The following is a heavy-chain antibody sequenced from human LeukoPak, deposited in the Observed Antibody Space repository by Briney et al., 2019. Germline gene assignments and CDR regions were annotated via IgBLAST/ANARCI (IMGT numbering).Heavy chain of an antibody. V-gene: IGHV4-59*08. Sequence: SETLSLTCTVSGGSISSYYWSWIRQPPGKGLEWIGYMYDSGSTNYNPSLKSRVTISVNTSKNQFSPKMRSVTAADTAVYFCARHSEGMDVWGQGTTVTVSS. CDR1: GGSISSYY. CDR2: MYDSGST. CDR3: ARHSEGMDV. J-gene: IGHJ6*02. D-gene: IGHD3-10*01.